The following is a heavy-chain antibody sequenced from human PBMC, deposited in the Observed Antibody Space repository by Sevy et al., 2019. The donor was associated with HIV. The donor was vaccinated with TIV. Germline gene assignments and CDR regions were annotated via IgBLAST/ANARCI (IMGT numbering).Heavy chain of an antibody. CDR1: GLNFEDYG. Sequence: GGALRLYCAASGLNFEDYGMNGLRHAPGKGLEGVSDMNWYSFGTSYADSVKGRFTISRDNAKNSLYVQMNSLRAEDTALYYCARERSCGGDCYYFDYWGQGTLVTVSS. CDR3: ARERSCGGDCYYFDY. J-gene: IGHJ4*02. V-gene: IGHV3-20*04. CDR2: MNWYSFGT. D-gene: IGHD2-21*02.